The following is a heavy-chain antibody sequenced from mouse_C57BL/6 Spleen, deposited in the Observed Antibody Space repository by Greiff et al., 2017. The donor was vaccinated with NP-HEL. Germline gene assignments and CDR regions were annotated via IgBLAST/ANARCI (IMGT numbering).Heavy chain of an antibody. Sequence: QVQLQQSGAELARPGASVKLSCKASGYTFTSSGISWVKQRTGQGLEWIGEIYPRSGNTYYNEQFKGKATLTADKSASTAYMELRSLTSEDSAVYFSAREEDYYGSRNAMDYWGQGTSVTVSS. J-gene: IGHJ4*01. D-gene: IGHD1-1*01. CDR1: GYTFTSSG. CDR3: AREEDYYGSRNAMDY. V-gene: IGHV1-81*01. CDR2: IYPRSGNT.